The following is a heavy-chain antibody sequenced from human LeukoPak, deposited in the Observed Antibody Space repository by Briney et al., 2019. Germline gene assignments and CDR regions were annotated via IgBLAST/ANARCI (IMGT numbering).Heavy chain of an antibody. Sequence: GGSLRLSCAGSGFTFSTYSMNWVRQAPGKGLEWVSAISGSGGSTYYADSVKGRFTISRDNSKNTLYLQMNSLRAEDTAVYYCAKDVAGTGRGSDYCGQGTLVTVSS. J-gene: IGHJ4*02. CDR1: GFTFSTYS. V-gene: IGHV3-23*01. CDR2: ISGSGGST. CDR3: AKDVAGTGRGSDY. D-gene: IGHD6-13*01.